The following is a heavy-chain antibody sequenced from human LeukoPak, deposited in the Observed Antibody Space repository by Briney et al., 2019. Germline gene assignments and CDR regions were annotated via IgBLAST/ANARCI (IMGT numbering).Heavy chain of an antibody. CDR3: ARAGSSFYYDFWSGYPGGYYFDY. CDR1: GGSISSYY. J-gene: IGHJ4*02. CDR2: IYYSGST. V-gene: IGHV4-59*01. D-gene: IGHD3-3*01. Sequence: SETLSLTCTVSGGSISSYYWSWIRQPPGKGLEWIGYIYYSGSTNYNPSLKSRVTISVDTSKNQFSLKLSSVTAADTAVYYCARAGSSFYYDFWSGYPGGYYFDYWGQGTLVTVSS.